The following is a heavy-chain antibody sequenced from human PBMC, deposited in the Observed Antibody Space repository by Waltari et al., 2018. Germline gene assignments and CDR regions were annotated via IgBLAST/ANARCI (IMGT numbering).Heavy chain of an antibody. CDR2: LITILGKI. Sequence: QVRLVQSGAAVRKIGSSVLVSCEASGGTLIGYSLPWVRQAPEQGLEWVGGLITILGKIDLAQKFQGRVSITTDESTDTAYMELSSLTNEDTGVYYCARGEYNFAWGCSWDVWGKGTTVTVSS. V-gene: IGHV1-69*05. D-gene: IGHD3-16*01. CDR1: GGTLIGYS. CDR3: ARGEYNFAWGCSWDV. J-gene: IGHJ6*04.